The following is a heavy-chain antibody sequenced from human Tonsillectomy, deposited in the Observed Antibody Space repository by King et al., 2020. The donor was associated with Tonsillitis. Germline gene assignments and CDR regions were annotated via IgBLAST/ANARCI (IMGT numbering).Heavy chain of an antibody. V-gene: IGHV1-24*01. D-gene: IGHD3-22*01. CDR2: FDPEDGET. J-gene: IGHJ4*02. CDR3: ATGGSVLEAYYYDSSGYYPFDY. Sequence: QLVQSGAEVKKPGASVKVSCKVSGYTLTELSMHWVRQAPGKGLEWMGGFDPEDGETIYAQKFQGRVTMTEDTSTDTAYMELSSLRSEDTAVYYCATGGSVLEAYYYDSSGYYPFDYWGQGTLVTVSS. CDR1: GYTLTELS.